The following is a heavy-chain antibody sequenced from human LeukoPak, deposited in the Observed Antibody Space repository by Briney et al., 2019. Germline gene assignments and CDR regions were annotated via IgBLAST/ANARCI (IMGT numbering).Heavy chain of an antibody. CDR1: GFTFNAYN. V-gene: IGHV1-2*02. J-gene: IGHJ6*03. D-gene: IGHD3-10*01. CDR2: INPKSGGT. CDR3: ARDLEYYYGSGNLFDKWDLNYYYMDV. Sequence: GASVEVSCKASGFTFNAYNIHWVRQAPGQGVEWMGWINPKSGGTNYAQKFQGRVTMTRDTSISTAYMELSRLRSDDTAVYYCARDLEYYYGSGNLFDKWDLNYYYMDVWGKGTTVTISS.